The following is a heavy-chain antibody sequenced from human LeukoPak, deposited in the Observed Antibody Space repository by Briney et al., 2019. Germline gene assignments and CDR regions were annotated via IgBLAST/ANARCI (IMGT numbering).Heavy chain of an antibody. J-gene: IGHJ3*02. Sequence: SETLSLTCTVSGGSISVYYWSWIRQPPGKGLEWIGYFSYSGSTNYNPSLKSRVTMSIDTSKNQFSLKLRSVTAADTAVYYCARHTTIFGVAIIDIWGQGTMVTVSS. CDR3: ARHTTIFGVAIIDI. V-gene: IGHV4-59*08. CDR1: GGSISVYY. CDR2: FSYSGST. D-gene: IGHD3-3*01.